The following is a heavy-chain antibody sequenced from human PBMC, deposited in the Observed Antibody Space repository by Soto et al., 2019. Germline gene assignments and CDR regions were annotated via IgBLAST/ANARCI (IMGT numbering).Heavy chain of an antibody. Sequence: QVQLVQSGAEVKKPGSSVKVSCKASGGTFSRYAISWVRQAPGQGLEWMGGIIPIFGTANYAQKFQGRVTITAHESTSTAYMELSSLRSEDTSGYYCARVHIYSYGLDYWGQGTLVTVSS. D-gene: IGHD5-18*01. CDR1: GGTFSRYA. CDR2: IIPIFGTA. CDR3: ARVHIYSYGLDY. J-gene: IGHJ4*02. V-gene: IGHV1-69*01.